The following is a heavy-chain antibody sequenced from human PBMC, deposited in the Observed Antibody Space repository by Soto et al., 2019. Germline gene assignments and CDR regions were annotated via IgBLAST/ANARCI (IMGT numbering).Heavy chain of an antibody. CDR1: GFTFSSYG. J-gene: IGHJ3*02. CDR3: ARVDEATDAFDI. CDR2: IWYDGSNK. Sequence: PGGSLRLSCAASGFTFSSYGMHWVRQAPGKGLEWVAVIWYDGSNKYYADSVKGRFTISRDNSKNTLYLQMNSLRAEDTAVYYCARVDEATDAFDIWGQGAMVTVSS. V-gene: IGHV3-33*01. D-gene: IGHD2-2*03.